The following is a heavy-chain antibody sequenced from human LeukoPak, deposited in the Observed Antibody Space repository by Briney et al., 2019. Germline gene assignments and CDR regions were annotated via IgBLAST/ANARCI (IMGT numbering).Heavy chain of an antibody. CDR1: GYPFTSYA. CDR2: INAGNGHT. CDR3: ARYYDYVWGSYRYDWFDP. J-gene: IGHJ5*02. D-gene: IGHD3-16*02. Sequence: GASVKVSCKASGYPFTSYAIYWVRQAPAQRLEWMGWINAGNGHTRYSQNFQGRVTMTTDTSTSTAYMELRSLRSDDTAVYYCARYYDYVWGSYRYDWFDPWGQGTLVTVSS. V-gene: IGHV1-3*01.